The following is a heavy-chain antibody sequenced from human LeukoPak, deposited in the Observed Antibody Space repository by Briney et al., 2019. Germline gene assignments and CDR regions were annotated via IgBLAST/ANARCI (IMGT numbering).Heavy chain of an antibody. CDR1: GFTFSSYA. Sequence: PGGSLRLSCAASGFTFSSYAMSWVRQAPGKGLEWVSVISGSGGSTSYADSVKGRFTVSRDNSKNMLYLQMNSLRAEDTATYYCAKDYDPLTGYYSLSDYWGQGTLVTVSS. D-gene: IGHD3-9*01. CDR2: ISGSGGST. CDR3: AKDYDPLTGYYSLSDY. V-gene: IGHV3-23*01. J-gene: IGHJ4*02.